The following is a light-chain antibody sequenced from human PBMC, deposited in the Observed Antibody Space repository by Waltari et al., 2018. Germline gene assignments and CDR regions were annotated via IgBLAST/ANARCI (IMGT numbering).Light chain of an antibody. Sequence: IVMTQSPATLSLSPGERATLSCRASQSVSSSLAWYQQKPGQAPRLLIYGASSRATGIPDRFSGSGSGTDFTLTISSLEPEDVAVYYCLQRSNWWTFGQGTKVEIK. CDR1: QSVSSS. CDR3: LQRSNWWT. V-gene: IGKV3-15*01. CDR2: GAS. J-gene: IGKJ1*01.